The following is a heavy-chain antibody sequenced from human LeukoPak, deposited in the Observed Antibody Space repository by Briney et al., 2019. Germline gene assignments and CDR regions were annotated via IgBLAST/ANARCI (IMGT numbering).Heavy chain of an antibody. CDR1: GYTLTELS. CDR3: ATDTNYDFWSGPHPGAFDI. D-gene: IGHD3-3*01. V-gene: IGHV1-24*01. J-gene: IGHJ3*02. CDR2: FDPEDGET. Sequence: GASVKVSCKVSGYTLTELSMHRVRQAPGKGLEWMGGFDPEDGETIYAQKFQGRVTMTEDTSTDTAYMELSSLRSEDTAVYYCATDTNYDFWSGPHPGAFDIWGQGTMVTVSS.